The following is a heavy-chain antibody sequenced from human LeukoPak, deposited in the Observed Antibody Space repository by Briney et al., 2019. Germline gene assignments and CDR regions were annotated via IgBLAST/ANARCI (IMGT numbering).Heavy chain of an antibody. CDR2: IYYSGST. V-gene: IGHV4-59*01. Sequence: SETLSLTCTVSGGSISSYYWSWIRQPLGEGLEWIGYIYYSGSTNYNPSLKSRVTISVDTSKNQFSLKLSSVTAADTAVYYCARGRSDTAMVTGWGQGTLVTVSS. CDR3: ARGRSDTAMVTG. J-gene: IGHJ4*02. CDR1: GGSISSYY. D-gene: IGHD5-18*01.